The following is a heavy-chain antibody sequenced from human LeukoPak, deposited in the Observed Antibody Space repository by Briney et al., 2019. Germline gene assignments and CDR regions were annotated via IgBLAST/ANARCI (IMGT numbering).Heavy chain of an antibody. CDR2: ISSSGSTI. J-gene: IGHJ3*02. Sequence: PGGSLRLSCAASGFTFSSYEMNWVRQAPGKGLEWVSYISSSGSTIYYADSVKGRFTISRDNAKNSLYLQMNSLRAEDTAVYYCAKDLGKTDYYDSSGYYYGDAFDIWGQGTMVTVSS. CDR1: GFTFSSYE. D-gene: IGHD3-22*01. CDR3: AKDLGKTDYYDSSGYYYGDAFDI. V-gene: IGHV3-48*03.